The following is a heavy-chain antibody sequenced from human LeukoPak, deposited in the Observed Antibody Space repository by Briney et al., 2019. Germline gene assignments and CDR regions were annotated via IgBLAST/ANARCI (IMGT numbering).Heavy chain of an antibody. V-gene: IGHV3-33*01. J-gene: IGHJ4*02. Sequence: GGSLRLSCAASGFTFSSYGMHWVRQAPGKGLEWVAVIWYDGSNKYYADSVKGRFTISRDNSKNTLYLQMNSLRAEDTAVYYCARDPGYCSGGSCYTRGNYLDYWGQGTLVTVSS. CDR3: ARDPGYCSGGSCYTRGNYLDY. D-gene: IGHD2-15*01. CDR2: IWYDGSNK. CDR1: GFTFSSYG.